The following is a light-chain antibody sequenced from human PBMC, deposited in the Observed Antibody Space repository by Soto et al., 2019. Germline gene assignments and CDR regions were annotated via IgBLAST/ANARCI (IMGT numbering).Light chain of an antibody. Sequence: QSALAQPASVSGSPGQSITISCAGTNRDVGGYNYVSWYQQYPGKAPKLIIYEVTYRPSGVSNRFSGSKSGNTASLTISGLQAEDEADDYCSSYSSSRALDVIFGGGTKVTVL. J-gene: IGLJ2*01. V-gene: IGLV2-14*01. CDR2: EVT. CDR1: NRDVGGYNY. CDR3: SSYSSSRALDVI.